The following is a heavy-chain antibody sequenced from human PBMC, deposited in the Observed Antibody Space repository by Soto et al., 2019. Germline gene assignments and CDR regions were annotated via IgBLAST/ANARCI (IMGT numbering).Heavy chain of an antibody. V-gene: IGHV3-49*03. J-gene: IGHJ4*02. D-gene: IGHD3-3*01. CDR2: IRSKAYGGTT. CDR3: TRAVYDFWSGYPDY. CDR1: GFIFGDYA. Sequence: PGGSLRLSCTASGFIFGDYAMSWFRQAPGKGLEWVGFIRSKAYGGTTEYAASVKGRFTISRDDSKSIAYLQMNSLKTEDTAVYYCTRAVYDFWSGYPDYWGQGTLVTVSS.